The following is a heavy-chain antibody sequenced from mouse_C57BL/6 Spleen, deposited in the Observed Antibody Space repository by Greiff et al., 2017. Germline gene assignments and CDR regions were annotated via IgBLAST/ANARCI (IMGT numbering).Heavy chain of an antibody. CDR3: ARASYFDY. CDR2: IDPEDGET. J-gene: IGHJ2*01. Sequence: EVQLQQSGAELVKPGASVKLSCTASGFNIKDYYMHWVKQRTEKGLEWIGRIDPEDGETKYAPQFQGKATITAYTSSNTPYLQLSSLTSEDTAVYYCARASYFDYWGQGTTLTVSS. D-gene: IGHD6-1*01. CDR1: GFNIKDYY. V-gene: IGHV14-2*01.